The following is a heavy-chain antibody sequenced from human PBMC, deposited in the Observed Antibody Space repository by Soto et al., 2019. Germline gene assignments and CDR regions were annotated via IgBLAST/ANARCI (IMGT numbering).Heavy chain of an antibody. V-gene: IGHV3-21*01. CDR3: ARGSSSTRYVY. Sequence: EVQLVESGGGLVKPGGSLRLSCAASGFTFSTYSMNWVRQAPGKGLEWVSSINNSSTYIYYADSVQGRFTISRDNAKNSLYLQMNSLRAEDTAVYYCARGSSSTRYVYWGQGTLVTVSS. CDR1: GFTFSTYS. D-gene: IGHD2-2*01. J-gene: IGHJ4*02. CDR2: INNSSTYI.